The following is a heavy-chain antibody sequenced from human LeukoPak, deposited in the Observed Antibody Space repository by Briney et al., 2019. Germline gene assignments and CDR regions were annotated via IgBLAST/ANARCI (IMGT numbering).Heavy chain of an antibody. Sequence: ASVKVSCKVSGYTLTELSMHWVRQAPGKGLEWMGGFDPEDGETIYAQKFQGRVTMTEDTSTDTAYMELSSLRSEDTAVYYCASGGCSSTSCYEADYYYYYGMDVWGQGTTVTVSS. CDR3: ASGGCSSTSCYEADYYYYYGMDV. V-gene: IGHV1-24*01. CDR2: FDPEDGET. D-gene: IGHD2-2*01. J-gene: IGHJ6*02. CDR1: GYTLTELS.